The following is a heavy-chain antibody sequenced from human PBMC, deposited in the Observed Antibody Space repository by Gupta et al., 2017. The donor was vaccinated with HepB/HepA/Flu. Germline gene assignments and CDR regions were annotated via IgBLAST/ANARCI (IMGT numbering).Heavy chain of an antibody. CDR2: ISSSGSTI. J-gene: IGHJ4*02. Sequence: EVQLVESGGGLVQPGGSLRLSCAASGLTFRSYEMNWVRQAPGKGLEWVSYISSSGSTIYYADSVKGRFTISRDNAKNSLYLQMNSLRAEDTAVYYCARDGYGSGSYYPPDYWGQGTLVTVSS. D-gene: IGHD3-10*01. CDR3: ARDGYGSGSYYPPDY. V-gene: IGHV3-48*03. CDR1: GLTFRSYE.